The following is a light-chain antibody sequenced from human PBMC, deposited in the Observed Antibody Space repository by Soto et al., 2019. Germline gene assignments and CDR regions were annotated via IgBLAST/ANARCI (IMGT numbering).Light chain of an antibody. CDR2: GAS. CDR1: QSVSRR. Sequence: EVVLTQSPGTLSLSPVCRATLSCRASQSVSRRLAWYQQRPGQSPRLLISGASMRASGVPVRFIGSGSGTDFTLTITRLEPEDFAVYYCQQYGGSPITFGLGTRLEIK. V-gene: IGKV3-20*01. CDR3: QQYGGSPIT. J-gene: IGKJ5*01.